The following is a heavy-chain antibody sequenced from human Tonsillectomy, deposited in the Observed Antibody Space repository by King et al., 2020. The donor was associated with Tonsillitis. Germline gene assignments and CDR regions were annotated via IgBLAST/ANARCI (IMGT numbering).Heavy chain of an antibody. CDR2: ISYDGSKK. J-gene: IGHJ4*02. Sequence: VQLVESGGGVVQPGRSLRLSCAASGFTFESYTMNWVRQAPGKGLEWVALISYDGSKKYYADSVQGRFTISRDNSRNTLFLQMNSLRREDTAVYYCARQFLHLDYWGQGTLATVSS. CDR1: GFTFESYT. V-gene: IGHV3-30*04. CDR3: ARQFLHLDY.